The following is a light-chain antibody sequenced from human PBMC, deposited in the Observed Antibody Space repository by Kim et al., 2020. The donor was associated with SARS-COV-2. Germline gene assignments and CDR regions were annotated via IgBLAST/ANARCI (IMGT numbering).Light chain of an antibody. CDR2: GAS. J-gene: IGKJ1*01. V-gene: IGKV3-20*01. CDR3: QQYGSSPRT. Sequence: SPGERATLSCRASQSVSSSYLAWYQQQPGQAPRLLIYGASSRATGIPDRFSGSGSGTDFTLTISRLEPEDFAVYYCQQYGSSPRTFGQGTKVDIK. CDR1: QSVSSSY.